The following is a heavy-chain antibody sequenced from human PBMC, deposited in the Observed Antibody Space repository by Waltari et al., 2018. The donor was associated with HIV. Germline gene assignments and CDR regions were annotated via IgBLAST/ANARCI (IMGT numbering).Heavy chain of an antibody. J-gene: IGHJ4*02. D-gene: IGHD6-13*01. CDR3: TRLAAVTESYFFDC. CDR1: GGSMSSYY. Sequence: QVQLQESGSGLVKPSETLCLTCTVSGGSMSSYYWSWVRQPARKGLAWIGRIYTSDTDESTNYNPSLKTRVTMSVDTSKKQFSLNRSSVTTADTAMYYGTRLAAVTESYFFDCGVQGMLVTVTS. CDR2: IYTSDTDEST. V-gene: IGHV4-4*07.